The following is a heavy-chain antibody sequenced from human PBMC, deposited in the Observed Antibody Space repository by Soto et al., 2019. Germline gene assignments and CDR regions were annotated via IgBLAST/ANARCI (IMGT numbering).Heavy chain of an antibody. CDR3: ARGGRLGGDY. Sequence: PETLSLTCAVYGGSFSGYYWSWIRQPPGKGLEWIGEINHSGSTNYNPSLKSRVTISVDTSKNQFSLKLSSVTAADTAVYYCARGGRLGGDYWGQGTLVTVSS. CDR2: INHSGST. D-gene: IGHD3-16*01. V-gene: IGHV4-34*01. CDR1: GGSFSGYY. J-gene: IGHJ4*02.